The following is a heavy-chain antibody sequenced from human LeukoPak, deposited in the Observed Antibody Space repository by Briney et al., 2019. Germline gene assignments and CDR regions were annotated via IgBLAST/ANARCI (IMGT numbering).Heavy chain of an antibody. V-gene: IGHV3-23*01. D-gene: IGHD5-18*01. CDR3: AKDRGYSYGYFDY. J-gene: IGHJ4*02. Sequence: AGSLRLSCAASGFTFSSYAMSWVRQAPGKGLEWVSAISGSGGSTYYADSVEGRFTISRDNSKNTLYLQMNSLRAEDTAVYYCAKDRGYSYGYFDYWGQGTLVTVSS. CDR1: GFTFSSYA. CDR2: ISGSGGST.